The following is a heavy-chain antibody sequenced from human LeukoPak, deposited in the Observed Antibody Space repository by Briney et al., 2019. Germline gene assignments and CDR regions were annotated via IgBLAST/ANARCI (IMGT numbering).Heavy chain of an antibody. D-gene: IGHD5/OR15-5a*01. CDR2: IKQDGSEK. Sequence: GGSLRLSCAASGFTFSSYGMNWVRQAPGKGLEWVANIKQDGSEKYYVDSVKGRFTISRDNAKNSLYLQVNSLRAEDTAVYYCAMDCLSNRLERWGQGTLVSVSS. CDR3: AMDCLSNRLER. CDR1: GFTFSSYG. V-gene: IGHV3-7*04. J-gene: IGHJ5*02.